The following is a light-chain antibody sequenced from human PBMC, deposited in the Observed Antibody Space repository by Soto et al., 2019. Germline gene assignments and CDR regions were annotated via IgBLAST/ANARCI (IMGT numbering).Light chain of an antibody. V-gene: IGLV2-14*01. CDR3: SSYKSSGTLV. CDR1: SSDVGGYNY. CDR2: EVG. Sequence: QSALTQPASVSGSPGQSITISCTGTSSDVGGYNYVSWYQHHPGKAPKLMIYEVGDRPSGVSNRFSASKSGNTASLTISGLQAEEEADYYCSSYKSSGTLVFGGGTKLTVL. J-gene: IGLJ2*01.